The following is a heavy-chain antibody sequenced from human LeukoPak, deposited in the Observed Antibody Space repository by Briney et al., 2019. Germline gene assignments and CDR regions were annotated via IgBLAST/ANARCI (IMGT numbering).Heavy chain of an antibody. CDR2: IHYDGTNE. Sequence: GGSLRLSCAASGFTFSSYGMHWVRQAPGKGLEWVAFIHYDGTNEYYADPVKGRFTISRDNFKNTLSLQMNGLRVEDTALYYCVNSGFDPWGQGTLVTVSS. J-gene: IGHJ5*02. D-gene: IGHD3-10*01. CDR3: VNSGFDP. V-gene: IGHV3-30*02. CDR1: GFTFSSYG.